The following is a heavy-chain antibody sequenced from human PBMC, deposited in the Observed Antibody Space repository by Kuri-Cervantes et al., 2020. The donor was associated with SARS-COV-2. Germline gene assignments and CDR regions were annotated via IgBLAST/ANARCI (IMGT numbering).Heavy chain of an antibody. D-gene: IGHD3-10*01. CDR3: ASGPGILWFGDDY. CDR1: GLTVSSNY. J-gene: IGHJ4*02. V-gene: IGHV3-53*01. Sequence: GGSLRLSCAASGLTVSSNYMSWVRQAPGKGLEWVSVIYSGGSTYYADSVKGRFTISRDNSKNTLYLQMNSLRAEDTAVYYWASGPGILWFGDDYWGQGTLVTVSS. CDR2: IYSGGST.